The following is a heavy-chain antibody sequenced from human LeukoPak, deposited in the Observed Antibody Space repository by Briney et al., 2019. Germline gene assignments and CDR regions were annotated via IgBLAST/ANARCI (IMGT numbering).Heavy chain of an antibody. Sequence: GGSLRLSCAAPGFTFSSYAMHWVRQAPGKGLEYVSAISSNGGSTYYANSVKGRFTISRDNSKNTLYLQMGSLRAEDMAVYYCARSPAREQWLVRRYFDYWGQGTLVTVSS. CDR2: ISSNGGST. D-gene: IGHD6-19*01. CDR1: GFTFSSYA. CDR3: ARSPAREQWLVRRYFDY. J-gene: IGHJ4*02. V-gene: IGHV3-64*01.